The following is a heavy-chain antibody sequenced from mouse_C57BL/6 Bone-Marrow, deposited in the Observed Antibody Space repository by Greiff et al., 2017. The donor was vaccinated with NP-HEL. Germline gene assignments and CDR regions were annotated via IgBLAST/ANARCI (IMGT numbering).Heavy chain of an antibody. D-gene: IGHD1-1*01. V-gene: IGHV1-26*01. Sequence: EVQLQQSGPELVKPGASVKLSCKASGYTFTDYYMHWVKQSHGKSLEWIGDINPNNGGTSYNQTFKGKATLTVDTSSSTAYMELRSLTSEAAAVYYCATTVVAPFAYWCQATLVTVPA. CDR2: INPNNGGT. J-gene: IGHJ3*01. CDR3: ATTVVAPFAY. CDR1: GYTFTDYY.